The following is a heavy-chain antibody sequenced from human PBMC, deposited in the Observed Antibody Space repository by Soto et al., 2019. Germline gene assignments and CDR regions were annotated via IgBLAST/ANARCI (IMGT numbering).Heavy chain of an antibody. V-gene: IGHV3-30*18. Sequence: GGSLRLSCAASGFTFSSYCMHWVRQAPCKGLEWVAFISYDGSYTYYADSVKGRFTISRDNSQSSLYLQMNGLRVEDTAAYYCAKALYDIVTGYGRALQYFDYLGQGTQVTFCS. J-gene: IGHJ4*02. CDR3: AKALYDIVTGYGRALQYFDY. CDR1: GFTFSSYC. D-gene: IGHD3-9*01. CDR2: ISYDGSYT.